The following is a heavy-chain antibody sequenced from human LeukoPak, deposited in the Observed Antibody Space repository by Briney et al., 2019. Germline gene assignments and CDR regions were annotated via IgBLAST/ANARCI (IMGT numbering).Heavy chain of an antibody. CDR1: GASISNCY. CDR3: ARFGGSGDTRGYFDN. V-gene: IGHV4-4*07. D-gene: IGHD2-15*01. Sequence: SETLSLTCIVSGASISNCYWSWLRQPAGKGPEWSVRIYNGGTTNYNSSLRSRVTMSVDTPKNRFSLKLTSVTAADTAVYYCARFGGSGDTRGYFDNWGEGALVTVSS. CDR2: IYNGGTT. J-gene: IGHJ4*02.